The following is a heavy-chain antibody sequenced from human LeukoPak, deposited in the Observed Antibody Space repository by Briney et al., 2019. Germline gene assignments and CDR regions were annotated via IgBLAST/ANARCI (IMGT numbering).Heavy chain of an antibody. D-gene: IGHD3-22*01. CDR1: GFTFSSYW. V-gene: IGHV3-53*01. J-gene: IGHJ4*02. CDR3: ASNYYDSSGHLY. Sequence: GGSLRLSCAASGFTFSSYWISWVRQAPGKGLEWVSVIYSGGSTYYADSVKGRFTISRDNSKNTLYLQMNSLRAEDTAVYYCASNYYDSSGHLYWGQGTLVTVSS. CDR2: IYSGGST.